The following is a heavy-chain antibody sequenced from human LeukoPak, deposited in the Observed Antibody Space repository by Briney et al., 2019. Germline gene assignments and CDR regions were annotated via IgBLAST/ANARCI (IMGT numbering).Heavy chain of an antibody. J-gene: IGHJ4*02. CDR3: AKRQGFYFDS. CDR1: GFTFSRYG. Sequence: SGGSLRLSCAASGFTFSRYGMHWVRQAPGKGLEWLAVISYDGTDKYYADSVKGRFTISRDNSKNTLYLQMSSLRAEDTAVYHCAKRQGFYFDSWGQGTLVTVSS. V-gene: IGHV3-33*06. CDR2: ISYDGTDK.